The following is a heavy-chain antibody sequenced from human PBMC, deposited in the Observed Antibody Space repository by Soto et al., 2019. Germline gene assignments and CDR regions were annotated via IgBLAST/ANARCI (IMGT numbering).Heavy chain of an antibody. D-gene: IGHD6-6*01. J-gene: IGHJ6*02. CDR2: IYYSGST. CDR3: ASIAARGYYYYGIDV. V-gene: IGHV4-39*01. Sequence: SETLSLTCTVSGGSISSSSYYWGWIRQPPGKGLEWIGSIYYSGSTYYNPSLKSRVTISVDTSKNQFSLKLSSVTAADTAVYYCASIAARGYYYYGIDVWGQGTTVTVSS. CDR1: GGSISSSSYY.